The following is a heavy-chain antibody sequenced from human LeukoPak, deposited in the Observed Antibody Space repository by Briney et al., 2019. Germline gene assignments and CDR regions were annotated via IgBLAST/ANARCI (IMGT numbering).Heavy chain of an antibody. V-gene: IGHV3-15*01. Sequence: GGSLRLSCAASGFTFSNAWMSWVRQAPGKGLEWVGRIKSKTDGGTTDYAAPVKGRFTISRDDSKNTLYLQMNSLKTEDTAVYYCTTEIEGLRLGELSLIDYWGQGTLVTVSS. CDR1: GFTFSNAW. D-gene: IGHD3-16*02. CDR2: IKSKTDGGTT. J-gene: IGHJ4*02. CDR3: TTEIEGLRLGELSLIDY.